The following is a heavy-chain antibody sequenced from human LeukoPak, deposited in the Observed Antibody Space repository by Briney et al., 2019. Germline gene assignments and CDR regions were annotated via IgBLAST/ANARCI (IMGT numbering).Heavy chain of an antibody. J-gene: IGHJ4*02. D-gene: IGHD6-19*01. Sequence: GGSLGLSCAASGFTFSSCAMTWVRQAPAKGLEWVSGISGSGGSTYYAESVKGRFTISRDNSKNTLYLQMNSLRAEDTAVYYCAKGSYSSGWYESDYWGQGTLATVSS. CDR1: GFTFSSCA. CDR3: AKGSYSSGWYESDY. CDR2: ISGSGGST. V-gene: IGHV3-23*01.